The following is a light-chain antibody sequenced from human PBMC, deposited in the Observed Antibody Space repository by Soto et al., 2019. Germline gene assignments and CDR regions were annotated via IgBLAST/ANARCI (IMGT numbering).Light chain of an antibody. CDR1: STDIGGYNF. V-gene: IGLV2-8*01. J-gene: IGLJ1*01. CDR2: EVT. Sequence: QSALTQPPSASGSPGQSVTISCTGSSTDIGGYNFVSWYQQHPGKAPKLIIYEVTKRPSGVPDRFSGSKFGNTASLTVSGLQPEDEAQYYCSSYAARNNFDVFGSGTKVTVL. CDR3: SSYAARNNFDV.